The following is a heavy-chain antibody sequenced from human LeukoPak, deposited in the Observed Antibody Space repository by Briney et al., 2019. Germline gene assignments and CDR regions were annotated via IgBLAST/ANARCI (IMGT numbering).Heavy chain of an antibody. V-gene: IGHV3-64*01. J-gene: IGHJ4*02. CDR3: AREESGSYES. CDR1: GFTFSSYA. CDR2: ISSKGGST. D-gene: IGHD1-26*01. Sequence: GGSLRLSCAASGFTFSSYAMHWVRQAPGKGLEYVSAISSKGGSTYYANSVKGRFTISRDNSKNTLYLQMGSLRAGDMAVYYCAREESGSYESWGQGTLVTVSS.